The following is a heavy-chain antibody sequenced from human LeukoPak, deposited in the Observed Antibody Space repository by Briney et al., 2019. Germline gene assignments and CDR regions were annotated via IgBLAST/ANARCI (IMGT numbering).Heavy chain of an antibody. CDR2: INPNSGGT. Sequence: ASVKVSCKASGYTFTGYYMHWVRQAPGQGLEWMGWINPNSGGTNYAQKFQGRDTMTRDTSISTAYMELSRLRSDDTAVYYCASPVVPAASQGTWGQGTLVTVSS. V-gene: IGHV1-2*02. CDR3: ASPVVPAASQGT. J-gene: IGHJ5*02. CDR1: GYTFTGYY. D-gene: IGHD2-2*01.